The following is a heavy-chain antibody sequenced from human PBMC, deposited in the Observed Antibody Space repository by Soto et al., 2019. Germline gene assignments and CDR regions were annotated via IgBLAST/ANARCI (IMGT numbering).Heavy chain of an antibody. Sequence: APVEGSCQDSGYTINKKSIYWVRQAPGQRLEWMGWSSAGNGNTKYSQAFQGRVTITRDTSASTAYMELSSLRSEDMAVYYCARGGYDYGMDVWGQGTTVTVSS. D-gene: IGHD3-22*01. V-gene: IGHV1-3*02. J-gene: IGHJ6*02. CDR2: SSAGNGNT. CDR3: ARGGYDYGMDV. CDR1: GYTINKKS.